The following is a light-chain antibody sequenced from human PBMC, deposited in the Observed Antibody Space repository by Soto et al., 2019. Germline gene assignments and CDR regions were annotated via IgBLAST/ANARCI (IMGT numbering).Light chain of an antibody. CDR1: LGISNS. V-gene: IGKV1-27*01. CDR3: QKHDNAPLT. J-gene: IGKJ4*01. Sequence: DIQMTQSPSSLSASVGDRVTITCRASLGISNSLAWYQQKPGKVPKLLIYASSTLQSGVPSRFSGRGSGTDFTLTISSLQPEDVATYFCQKHDNAPLTFGGGTKVDIK. CDR2: ASS.